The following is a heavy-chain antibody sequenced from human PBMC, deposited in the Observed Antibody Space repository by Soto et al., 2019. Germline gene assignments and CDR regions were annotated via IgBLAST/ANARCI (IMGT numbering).Heavy chain of an antibody. J-gene: IGHJ5*02. CDR1: GFTVSSNY. D-gene: IGHD2-8*01. CDR3: ARERDGHNPNWFDL. CDR2: IYSGGST. Sequence: EVQVVETGGGLIQPGGSLRLSCAVSGFTVSSNYMSWVRQPPGKGPVWVSDIYSGGSTYYADSVKGRFTISRDNSKNTLYLQMNSLRAEDTAVYYCARERDGHNPNWFDLWGQGTLVTVSS. V-gene: IGHV3-53*02.